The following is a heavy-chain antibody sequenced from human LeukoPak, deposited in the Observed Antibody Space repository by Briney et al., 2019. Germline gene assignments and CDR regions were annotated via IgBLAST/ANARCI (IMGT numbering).Heavy chain of an antibody. CDR2: ITSGGSTI. Sequence: GGSLKLSCAASGFTFSHYEMNWVRLAPGKGLEWVAYITSGGSTIHYANSVKGRFTIPRDNAKNSLYQQMNSLRGEDTAAYYCARDDRADDDLDYYDWGQGALVTV. J-gene: IGHJ1*01. CDR3: ARDDRADDDLDYYD. CDR1: GFTFSHYE. V-gene: IGHV3-48*03. D-gene: IGHD3-3*01.